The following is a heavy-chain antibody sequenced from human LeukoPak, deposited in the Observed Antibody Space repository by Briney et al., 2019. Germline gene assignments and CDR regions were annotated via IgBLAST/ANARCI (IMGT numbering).Heavy chain of an antibody. V-gene: IGHV4-34*01. CDR3: ARGRVSVTGYYFAMDV. CDR2: INHSGST. J-gene: IGHJ6*02. Sequence: SETLSLTCTVYGISYSGYYWTCIRQSPGKGLEWIGEINHSGSTNYNPSLKSRVSISIDTSKNHLSLKLSSVTAADTAVYYCARGRVSVTGYYFAMDVWGQGTTVTVSS. CDR1: GISYSGYY. D-gene: IGHD2-21*02.